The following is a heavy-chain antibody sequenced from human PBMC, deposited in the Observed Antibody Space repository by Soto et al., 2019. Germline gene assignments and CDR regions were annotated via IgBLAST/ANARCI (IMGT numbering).Heavy chain of an antibody. J-gene: IGHJ6*03. CDR2: IYYSGST. CDR1: GGSISSSSYY. V-gene: IGHV4-39*01. CDR3: ASYTVNYYYYYMCV. D-gene: IGHD4-17*01. Sequence: SETLSLTCTVSGGSISSSSYYWGWIRQPPGKGLEWIGSIYYSGSTYYNPSLKSRVTISVDTSKNQFSLKLSSVTAADTAVYYCASYTVNYYYYYMCVWGKGTTVTVSS.